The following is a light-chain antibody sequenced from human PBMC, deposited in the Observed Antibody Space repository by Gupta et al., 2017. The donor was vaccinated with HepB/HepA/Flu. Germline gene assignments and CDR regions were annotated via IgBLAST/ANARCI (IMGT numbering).Light chain of an antibody. CDR1: SSDVGGYNY. J-gene: IGLJ2*01. CDR2: DVS. V-gene: IGLV2-14*01. CDR3: SSYTSSSTPVV. Sequence: QSALPQPASVSGSTGQSITISCTGTSSDVGGYNYVSWYQQHPGKAPKLMIYDVSNRPSGVSNRFSGSKSGNTASLTISGLQAEDEADYYCSSYTSSSTPVVFGGGTKLTVL.